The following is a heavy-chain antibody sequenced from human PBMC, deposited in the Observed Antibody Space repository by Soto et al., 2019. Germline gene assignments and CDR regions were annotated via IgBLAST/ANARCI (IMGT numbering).Heavy chain of an antibody. J-gene: IGHJ4*02. D-gene: IGHD3-10*01. CDR2: FYDGNT. CDR3: ATTRGLAVGGSFDY. CDR1: GGSITRRSSY. Sequence: SETLSLTCIVSGGSITRRSSYWAWIRQPPGKGPEWVGTFYDGNTYHNPSLRSRITIAVDTSKNQFSLKLNSVAAADTAFYYCATTRGLAVGGSFDYWGQGMLVTV. V-gene: IGHV4-39*01.